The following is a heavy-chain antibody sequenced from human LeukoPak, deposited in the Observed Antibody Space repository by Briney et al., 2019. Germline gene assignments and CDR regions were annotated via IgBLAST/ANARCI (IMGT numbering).Heavy chain of an antibody. CDR2: IYHSGST. J-gene: IGHJ4*02. CDR1: GGSISSGGYY. D-gene: IGHD6-13*01. V-gene: IGHV4-30-2*01. Sequence: SQTLSLTCTVSGGSISSGGYYWSWIRQPPGKGLEWIGYIYHSGSTYYNPPLKSRVTISVDRSKNQFSLKLSSVTAADTAVYYCAREGIAAAGADYWGQGTLVTVSS. CDR3: AREGIAAAGADY.